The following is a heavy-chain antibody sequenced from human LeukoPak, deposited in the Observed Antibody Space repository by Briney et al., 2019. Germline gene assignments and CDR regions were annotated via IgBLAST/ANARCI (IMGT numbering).Heavy chain of an antibody. J-gene: IGHJ3*01. Sequence: GGSLRLSCAASGVTFSTYAMSWVRQAPGKGLEWLSGINCSAGATYYAGSAKGRFSLSRDNSKNREYLQMNMLRAEDTAAYSCANDLAYRSGWFLGAFDVWGPGTMVTVS. CDR1: GVTFSTYA. CDR3: ANDLAYRSGWFLGAFDV. V-gene: IGHV3-23*01. CDR2: INCSAGAT. D-gene: IGHD6-19*01.